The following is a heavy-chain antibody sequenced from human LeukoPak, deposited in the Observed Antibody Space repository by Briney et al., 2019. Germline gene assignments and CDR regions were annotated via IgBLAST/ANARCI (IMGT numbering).Heavy chain of an antibody. CDR1: GGSISSYY. Sequence: SETLSLTCTVSGGSISSYYWSWIRQSPGKGLEWIGFISYTGSTEYYPSLKSRVTISVDTSKNQFSLNLSSVTAADTAVYYCARVTGYMIEGYFDYWGQGILVTVSS. V-gene: IGHV4-59*01. J-gene: IGHJ4*02. D-gene: IGHD3-9*01. CDR3: ARVTGYMIEGYFDY. CDR2: ISYTGST.